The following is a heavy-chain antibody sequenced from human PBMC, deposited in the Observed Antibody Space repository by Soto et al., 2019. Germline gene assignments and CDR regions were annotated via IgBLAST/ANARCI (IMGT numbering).Heavy chain of an antibody. CDR2: INSDGSTT. J-gene: IGHJ4*02. D-gene: IGHD1-26*01. CDR3: TRGGGSIVGGSVDC. Sequence: PGGSMRLSCEASGFTFSSYDMHWVRQAPGKGLVWVSRINSDGSTTTYADSVKGRFTVSRDNAKNTLYLQMNSLRAEDTAVYYCTRGGGSIVGGSVDCWGQGTLVTSPQ. V-gene: IGHV3-74*01. CDR1: GFTFSSYD.